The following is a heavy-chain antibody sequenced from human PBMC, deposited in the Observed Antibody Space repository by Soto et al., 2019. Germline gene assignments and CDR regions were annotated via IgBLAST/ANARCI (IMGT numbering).Heavy chain of an antibody. CDR1: GYSFTSYW. Sequence: GESLKISCKGSGYSFTSYWISWVRQMPGKGLEWMGRIDPSDSYTNYSPSFQGHVTISADKSISTAYLQWSSLKASDTAMYYCARRGIAARPNSHYYYGMDVWGQGTTVTVSS. V-gene: IGHV5-10-1*01. D-gene: IGHD6-6*01. CDR2: IDPSDSYT. CDR3: ARRGIAARPNSHYYYGMDV. J-gene: IGHJ6*02.